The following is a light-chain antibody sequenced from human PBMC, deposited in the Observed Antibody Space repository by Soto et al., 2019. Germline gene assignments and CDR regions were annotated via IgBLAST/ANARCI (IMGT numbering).Light chain of an antibody. CDR2: GNS. CDR3: QSYDSSLSGSV. J-gene: IGLJ3*02. CDR1: TSNIGAGYD. Sequence: QSVLTQPPSVSGAPGRRVTISGTGGTSNIGAGYDVHWYQQLPGTAPKLLIYGNSNRPSGVPDRFSGSKSGTSASLAITGLQAEDEADYYCQSYDSSLSGSVFGGGTKLTVL. V-gene: IGLV1-40*01.